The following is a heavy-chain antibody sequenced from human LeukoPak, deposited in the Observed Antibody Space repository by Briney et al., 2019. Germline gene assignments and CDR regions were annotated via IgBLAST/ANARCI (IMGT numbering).Heavy chain of an antibody. CDR1: GYTFTSYG. Sequence: ASVKVSCKASGYTFTSYGISWVRQAPGQGLEWMGWISAYNGNTNYAQKLQGRVTMTTDTSTSTAYMELRSLRSDDTAVYYCARAEDYYDSSGYYIYWGQGTLVTVSS. CDR2: ISAYNGNT. V-gene: IGHV1-18*01. D-gene: IGHD3-22*01. CDR3: ARAEDYYDSSGYYIY. J-gene: IGHJ4*02.